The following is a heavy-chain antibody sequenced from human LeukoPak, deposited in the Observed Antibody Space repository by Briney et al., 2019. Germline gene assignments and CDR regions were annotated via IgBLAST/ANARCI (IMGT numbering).Heavy chain of an antibody. V-gene: IGHV3-74*01. Sequence: GGSLRLSCAAPGFSFSTSWMHWVRLVPGKGLVWVSHIKPDGSGIEYADSVKGRFTISRDNARNTLYMEMNSLTVGDTAVYYCTSGPYHNDYWGQGTLVTVSS. CDR2: IKPDGSGI. CDR3: TSGPYHNDY. CDR1: GFSFSTSW. J-gene: IGHJ4*02. D-gene: IGHD1-1*01.